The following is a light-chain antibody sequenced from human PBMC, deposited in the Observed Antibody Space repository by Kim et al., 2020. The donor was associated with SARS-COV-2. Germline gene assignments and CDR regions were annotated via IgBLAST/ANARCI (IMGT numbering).Light chain of an antibody. Sequence: SSELTQDPAVSVALGQTVTITCRGDSLRSYPASWYQQKPGHAPVVVMFGRNNRPSGIPDRFSSSSENTAALTITGAQAEDEADYYCSSRDSSGNLWVFGG. CDR2: GRN. V-gene: IGLV3-19*01. J-gene: IGLJ3*02. CDR3: SSRDSSGNLWV. CDR1: SLRSYP.